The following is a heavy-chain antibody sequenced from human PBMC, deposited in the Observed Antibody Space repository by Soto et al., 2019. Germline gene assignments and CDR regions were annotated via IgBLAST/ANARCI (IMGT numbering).Heavy chain of an antibody. CDR1: GFTFENYA. J-gene: IGHJ4*02. V-gene: IGHV3-49*04. CDR2: IRNQTYNGAP. CDR3: TREESHNVAYFFDY. Sequence: PGGSLRLSCTVSGFTFENYAINWVRQAPGKGLEWVGLIRNQTYNGAPEYAASIKGRFTISRDDSKNIAYLQMNSLKTEDSAVYFCTREESHNVAYFFDYWGQGTLVTVSS. D-gene: IGHD1-1*01.